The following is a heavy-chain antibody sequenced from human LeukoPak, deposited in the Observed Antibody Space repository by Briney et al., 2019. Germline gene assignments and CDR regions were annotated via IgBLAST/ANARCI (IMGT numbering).Heavy chain of an antibody. D-gene: IGHD3-3*01. CDR2: INPNSGGK. CDR1: GYTFTSYG. CDR3: ARGGIRYDFWSGYMVH. J-gene: IGHJ4*02. Sequence: ASVKVSCKASGYTFTSYGISWVRQAPGQGLEWMGWINPNSGGKNYAKQFQGRVTMIRDTSISTAYMELSRLRSDDTAVYYCARGGIRYDFWSGYMVHWGQGTLVTVSS. V-gene: IGHV1-2*02.